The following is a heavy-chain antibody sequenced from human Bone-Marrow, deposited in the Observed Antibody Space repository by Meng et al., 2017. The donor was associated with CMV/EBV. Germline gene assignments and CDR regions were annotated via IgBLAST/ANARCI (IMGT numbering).Heavy chain of an antibody. CDR2: IRYDGSNK. J-gene: IGHJ4*02. D-gene: IGHD6-19*01. CDR1: GFTFSSYG. V-gene: IGHV3-30*02. CDR3: ARNLKAVALDY. Sequence: GESLKISCAASGFTFSSYGMHWVRQAPGKGLEWVAFIRYDGSNKYYADPVKGRFTISRDNAKNSLYLQMNSLRAEDTAVYYCARNLKAVALDYWGQGTLVTVSS.